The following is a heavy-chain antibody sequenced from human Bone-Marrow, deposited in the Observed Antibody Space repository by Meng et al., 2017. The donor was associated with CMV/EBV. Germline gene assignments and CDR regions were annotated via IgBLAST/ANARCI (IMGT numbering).Heavy chain of an antibody. J-gene: IGHJ1*01. D-gene: IGHD5-18*01. Sequence: GESLKISCAASGFTFDDYGMSWVRQAPGKGLEWVSGINWNGGSTGYADSVKGRFTISRDDSENTVFLQMNSLTVEDTAVYYCARTLGGYSYGYNYWGQGTLVPVSS. V-gene: IGHV3-20*04. CDR3: ARTLGGYSYGYNY. CDR1: GFTFDDYG. CDR2: INWNGGST.